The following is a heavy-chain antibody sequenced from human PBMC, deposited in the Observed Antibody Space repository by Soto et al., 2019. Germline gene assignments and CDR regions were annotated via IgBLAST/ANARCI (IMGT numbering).Heavy chain of an antibody. CDR3: ARDSITMVRGVPYYFDY. V-gene: IGHV1-18*01. J-gene: IGHJ4*02. CDR2: ISAYNGNT. CDR1: GYTFTSYG. D-gene: IGHD3-10*01. Sequence: QVQLVQSGAEVKKPGASVKVSCKASGYTFTSYGISWVRQAPGQGLEWMGWISAYNGNTNYAQKLQGRVTMTTDTATSTAYMELRSLRSDDTAVYYCARDSITMVRGVPYYFDYWGQGTLVTVSS.